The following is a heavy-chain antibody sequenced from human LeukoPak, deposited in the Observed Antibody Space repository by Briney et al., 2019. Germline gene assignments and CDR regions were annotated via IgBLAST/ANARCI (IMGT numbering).Heavy chain of an antibody. CDR2: ISYDGSNK. CDR3: ARYWGD. CDR1: GFTFSSYA. V-gene: IGHV3-30-3*01. J-gene: IGHJ4*02. D-gene: IGHD7-27*01. Sequence: GRSLRLSCAASGFTFSSYAMHWVRQAPGKGLEWVAVISYDGSNKYYADSVKGRFTISRDNSKNTLYLQMNSLRAEDTAVYYCARYWGDWGQGTLVTVSS.